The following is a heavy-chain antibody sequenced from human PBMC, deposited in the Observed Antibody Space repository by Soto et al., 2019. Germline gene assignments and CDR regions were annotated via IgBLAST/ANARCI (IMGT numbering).Heavy chain of an antibody. J-gene: IGHJ4*02. V-gene: IGHV3-21*01. CDR1: GFSFSIYS. Sequence: GGSLRLSCAASGFSFSIYSMNWVRQAPGEGLEWVSSISSSSSYIYYADSVKGRFTISRDNAKNSLYLQVNSLRAEDTAVYYCARALGNRTTDYWGQGTLVTVSS. CDR2: ISSSSSYI. CDR3: ARALGNRTTDY. D-gene: IGHD4-4*01.